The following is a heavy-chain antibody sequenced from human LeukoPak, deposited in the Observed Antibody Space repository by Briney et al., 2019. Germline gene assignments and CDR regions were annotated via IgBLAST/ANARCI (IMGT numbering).Heavy chain of an antibody. D-gene: IGHD5-24*01. CDR3: AGDLWCRDGYNSPYYYGMDV. CDR1: GGSISSYY. Sequence: SETLSLTCTVSGGSISSYYWSWIRQPPGKGLEWIGYIYYSGSTNYNPSLKSRVTISVDTSKNQFSLKLSSVTAADTAVYYCAGDLWCRDGYNSPYYYGMDVWGQGTTVTVSS. J-gene: IGHJ6*02. V-gene: IGHV4-59*01. CDR2: IYYSGST.